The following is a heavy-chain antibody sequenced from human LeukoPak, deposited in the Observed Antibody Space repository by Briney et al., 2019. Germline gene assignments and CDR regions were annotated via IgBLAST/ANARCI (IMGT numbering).Heavy chain of an antibody. CDR1: GFTFSSHA. J-gene: IGHJ4*02. CDR2: ISTSGRT. V-gene: IGHV3-23*01. D-gene: IGHD3-22*01. CDR3: ARGLDSSGYYHVVDS. Sequence: GGALRLSCADSGFTFSSHAMSWVRQAPGKGLEWVSLISTSGRTHYADSVQGRFTIYRDNSKNTLSLHMNSLRAEDTAVYYCARGLDSSGYYHVVDSWGQGALVTVSS.